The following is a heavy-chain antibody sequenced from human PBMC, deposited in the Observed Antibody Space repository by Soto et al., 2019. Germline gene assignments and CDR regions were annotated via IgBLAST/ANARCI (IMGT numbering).Heavy chain of an antibody. D-gene: IGHD3-16*01. CDR3: ARQGSTGGAYFYGMDV. J-gene: IGHJ6*02. CDR1: GYSFVNYW. CDR2: IYPDDSDS. Sequence: GESLQISCQGSGYSFVNYWIAWVRQMPGKGLEWMGIIYPDDSDSRYSPSFQGQVTVSVDKSINTAYLQWSSLRASDTAVYYCARQGSTGGAYFYGMDVWGPGTTVTVSS. V-gene: IGHV5-51*01.